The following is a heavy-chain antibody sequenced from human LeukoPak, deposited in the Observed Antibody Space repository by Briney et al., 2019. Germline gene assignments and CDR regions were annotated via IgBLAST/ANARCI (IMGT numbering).Heavy chain of an antibody. V-gene: IGHV3-15*01. CDR1: GFTFSNAW. Sequence: GGSLRLSCAASGFTFSNAWMSWVRQAPGKGLEWVGRIKSKTDGGTTDYAAPVKGRFTISRDDSKNTLFLQMNSLKTEDTAVYYCTRCDYGDYGHQPPAMDYWGQGTLVSVSS. J-gene: IGHJ4*02. D-gene: IGHD4-17*01. CDR3: TRCDYGDYGHQPPAMDY. CDR2: IKSKTDGGTT.